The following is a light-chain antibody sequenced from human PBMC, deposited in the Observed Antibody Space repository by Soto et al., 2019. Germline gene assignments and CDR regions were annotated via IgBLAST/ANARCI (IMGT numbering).Light chain of an antibody. CDR1: QNINTF. J-gene: IGKJ4*01. V-gene: IGKV3-11*01. CDR2: DAF. Sequence: EIVLTQSPATLSLSPGDRATLSCRASQNINTFLAWYQQKPGQAPRRLIYDAFKRATGIQARFSGSGSGTDFTLTISGLEPEDFVFYYCQHRDNWPPGAAFGGGTKVEIK. CDR3: QHRDNWPPGAA.